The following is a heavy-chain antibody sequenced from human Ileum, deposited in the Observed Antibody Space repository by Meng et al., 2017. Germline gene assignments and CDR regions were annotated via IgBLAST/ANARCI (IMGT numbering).Heavy chain of an antibody. J-gene: IGHJ2*01. CDR3: ARADYVRYFDL. V-gene: IGHV4-4*02. Sequence: QVQLQASGPGLVKPSETLSRSGEFSGGSIESKNWWTWIRQPPGQGLEWIGEVYHIGSTHYNPSLQSRVTISIDNSKNRFSLSLNSVTAADTAIYYCARADYVRYFDLWGRGTLVTVSS. D-gene: IGHD3-10*02. CDR1: GGSIESKNW. CDR2: VYHIGST.